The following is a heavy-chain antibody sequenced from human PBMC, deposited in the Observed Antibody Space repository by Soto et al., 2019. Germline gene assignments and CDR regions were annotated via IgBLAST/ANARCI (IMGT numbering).Heavy chain of an antibody. CDR2: ISYDESNK. CDR3: ASDLPDY. J-gene: IGHJ4*02. Sequence: GGSLRLSCAASGFTFSSYAMYWVRQAPGKGLEWVAVISYDESNKYYADSVKGRFTISRDNSKNTLYLQMNSLRAEDTAVYYCASDLPDYWGQGTLVTVS. V-gene: IGHV3-30-3*01. CDR1: GFTFSSYA.